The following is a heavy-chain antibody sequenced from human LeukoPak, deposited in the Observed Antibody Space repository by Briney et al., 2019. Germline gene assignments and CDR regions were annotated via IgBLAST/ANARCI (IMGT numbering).Heavy chain of an antibody. Sequence: SETLSLTCAVYGGSFSGYYWSWLRQPPGKGLEWIGEINHSGSTNYNPSLKSRVTVSIDTSKNQFSLKLSSVTAADTAVYYCARRGVRYFDWTDAFDIWGQGTMVTVSS. CDR3: ARRGVRYFDWTDAFDI. CDR1: GGSFSGYY. J-gene: IGHJ3*02. V-gene: IGHV4-34*01. D-gene: IGHD3-9*01. CDR2: INHSGST.